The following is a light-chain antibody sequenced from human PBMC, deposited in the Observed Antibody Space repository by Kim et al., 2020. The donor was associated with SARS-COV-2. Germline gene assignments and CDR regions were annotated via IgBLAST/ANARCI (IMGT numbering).Light chain of an antibody. CDR1: SSDVGGYNY. V-gene: IGLV2-14*03. CDR2: DVS. J-gene: IGLJ3*02. CDR3: SSFTSSITWV. Sequence: QSALTQPASVSGSHGQSITISCTGTSSDVGGYNYVSWYQQHPAKAPKLMIYDVSKRPSGVSDRFSGSKSGNTASLTISGLQAEDEADYYCSSFTSSITWVFGGGTQLTVL.